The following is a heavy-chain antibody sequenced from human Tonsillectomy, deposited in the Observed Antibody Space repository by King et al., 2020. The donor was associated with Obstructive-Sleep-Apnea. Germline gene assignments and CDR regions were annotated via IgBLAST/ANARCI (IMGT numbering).Heavy chain of an antibody. J-gene: IGHJ1*01. Sequence: QVQLVESGGGVVQPGKSLRLSCAASGFPFKTYAMHWVRQAPGKGLEWVAIISYDGSHKSYADSVKGRFTISRDTSENTLYLQMNSLRAEDTAVYYCARPNDPIAAAGTGSYLQHWGQGTLVIVSS. V-gene: IGHV3-30*04. CDR1: GFPFKTYA. CDR3: ARPNDPIAAAGTGSYLQH. CDR2: ISYDGSHK. D-gene: IGHD6-13*01.